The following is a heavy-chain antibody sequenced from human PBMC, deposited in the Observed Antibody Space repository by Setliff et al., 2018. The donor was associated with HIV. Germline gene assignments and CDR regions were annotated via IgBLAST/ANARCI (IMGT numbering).Heavy chain of an antibody. CDR3: VRAGTSTPQSFDY. J-gene: IGHJ4*02. Sequence: SETLSLTCTVSGGSISSSSYYWGWTRQPPGKGLEWIGSMYYSGRTYYNLSLKSRVTISVDTSKNQFSLKLSSVTAADTAVYYCVRAGTSTPQSFDYWGQGTLVTVSS. CDR2: MYYSGRT. V-gene: IGHV4-39*07. CDR1: GGSISSSSYY. D-gene: IGHD2-2*01.